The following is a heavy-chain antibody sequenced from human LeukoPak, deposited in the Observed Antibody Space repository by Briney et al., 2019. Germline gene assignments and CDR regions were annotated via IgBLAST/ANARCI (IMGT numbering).Heavy chain of an antibody. V-gene: IGHV3-74*01. CDR2: IASDGSSA. Sequence: GGSLRLSCAASGFTFSSYWMKWVRQAPGKGLVWVSRIASDGSSATYADSVKGRFSISRDNAKNTLYLQMNSLRVEDTAVYYCARGRPHGNDYWGQGTLVTVSS. J-gene: IGHJ4*02. CDR1: GFTFSSYW. D-gene: IGHD4-23*01. CDR3: ARGRPHGNDY.